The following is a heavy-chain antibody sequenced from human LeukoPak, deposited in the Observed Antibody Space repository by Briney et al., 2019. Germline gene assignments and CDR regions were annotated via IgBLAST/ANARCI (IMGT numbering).Heavy chain of an antibody. CDR3: ARDPLLQGNYDY. D-gene: IGHD4-11*01. CDR1: GFTFSSYE. CDR2: ISSSGSTI. Sequence: GGSLRLSCAASGFTFSSYEMNWVRQAPGKGLEWVSYISSSGSTIYYADSVEGRFTISRDNAKNSLYLQMNSLRAEDTAVYYCARDPLLQGNYDYWGQGTLVTVSS. J-gene: IGHJ4*02. V-gene: IGHV3-48*03.